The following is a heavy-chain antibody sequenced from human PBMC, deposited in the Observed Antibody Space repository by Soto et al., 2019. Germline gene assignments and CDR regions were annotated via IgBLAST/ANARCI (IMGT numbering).Heavy chain of an antibody. CDR1: GYSLSKLS. J-gene: IGHJ4*02. Sequence: ASVNVSCKVSGYSLSKLSMNWVRQAPGKGLEWMGGFDPEDGKTTYAQKFQGRVTLTEDTSTDTAYMDLSSLTSEDTAVYCCANHGDFAAFDFWGQGTRVTVSS. V-gene: IGHV1-24*01. CDR3: ANHGDFAAFDF. CDR2: FDPEDGKT.